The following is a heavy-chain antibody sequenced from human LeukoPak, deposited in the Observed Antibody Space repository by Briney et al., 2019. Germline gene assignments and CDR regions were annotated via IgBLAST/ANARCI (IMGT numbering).Heavy chain of an antibody. CDR3: AKGPPSGHDHYFDY. CDR2: ISGSGGNT. V-gene: IGHV3-23*01. J-gene: IGHJ4*02. CDR1: GVIFINYG. Sequence: GGSLRLSCAASGVIFINYGLTWVRQAPGRGLEWVSAISGSGGNTYHADSVKGRFTISRDNSKNTVYLQMETLRAEDTAVYYCAKGPPSGHDHYFDYWGQGTQVTVSS. D-gene: IGHD5-12*01.